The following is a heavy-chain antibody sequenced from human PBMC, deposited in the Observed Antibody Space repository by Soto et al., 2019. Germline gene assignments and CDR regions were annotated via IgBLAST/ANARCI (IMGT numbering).Heavy chain of an antibody. CDR1: GYTFTGYY. Sequence: ASVKVSCKASGYTFTGYYMHWVRQAPGQGLEWMGWINPNSGGTNYAQKFQGWVTMTRDTSISTAYMELSRLRSDDTAVYYCAREGYYDSSGYDYWGQGTLVTV. J-gene: IGHJ4*02. V-gene: IGHV1-2*04. D-gene: IGHD3-22*01. CDR2: INPNSGGT. CDR3: AREGYYDSSGYDY.